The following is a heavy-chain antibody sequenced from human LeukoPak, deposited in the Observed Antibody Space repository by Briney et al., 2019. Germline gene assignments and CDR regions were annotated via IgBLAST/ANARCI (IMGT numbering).Heavy chain of an antibody. D-gene: IGHD1-26*01. J-gene: IGHJ4*02. CDR1: GFTISSNY. CDR2: ISSSSSTI. V-gene: IGHV3-48*01. Sequence: GGSLRLSCAASGFTISSNYMNWVRQAPGKGLEGVSYISSSSSTIYYADSVKGRFTISIDNAKNSFYLQMSTLTAADTAVYYCARGSYWGDDYWGQGTLVTVSS. CDR3: ARGSYWGDDY.